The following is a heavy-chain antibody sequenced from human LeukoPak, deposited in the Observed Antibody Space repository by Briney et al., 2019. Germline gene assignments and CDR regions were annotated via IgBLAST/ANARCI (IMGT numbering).Heavy chain of an antibody. CDR2: ISSSGSTI. D-gene: IGHD6-19*01. CDR3: AKQWLVDAFDI. CDR1: GFTFSDYY. V-gene: IGHV3-11*01. Sequence: TPGGSLRLSCAASGFTFSDYYMSWIRQAPGKGLEWVSYISSSGSTIYYADSVKGRFTIFRDNAKNSLYLQMNSLRAEDTAVYYCAKQWLVDAFDIWGQGTMVTVSS. J-gene: IGHJ3*02.